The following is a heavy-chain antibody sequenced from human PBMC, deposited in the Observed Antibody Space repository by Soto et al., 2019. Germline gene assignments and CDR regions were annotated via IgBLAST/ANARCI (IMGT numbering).Heavy chain of an antibody. Sequence: XESLKISCKGSGYNFSGYWIAWVRQMPGKGLELMGIIYPSDSDTRYRPSFQGQATISADKSISSAYLQWSSLRASDTAMYYCARGGVSTRTFDYWGQGTPVTVSS. V-gene: IGHV5-51*01. CDR1: GYNFSGYW. CDR3: ARGGVSTRTFDY. CDR2: IYPSDSDT. J-gene: IGHJ4*02. D-gene: IGHD3-3*01.